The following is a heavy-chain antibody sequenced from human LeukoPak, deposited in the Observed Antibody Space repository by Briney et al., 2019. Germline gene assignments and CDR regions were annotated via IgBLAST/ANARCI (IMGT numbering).Heavy chain of an antibody. CDR3: KKDKSWPPYLDY. J-gene: IGHJ4*02. Sequence: GGSLRLSCAASGFTFSSYGMHWVRQAPGKGLEWVAFIRYDGSNKYYADSVKGRFTISRDNSKNTLYLQMNSLRAEDTAVYYCKKDKSWPPYLDYWGQRTLVTVSS. V-gene: IGHV3-30*02. CDR1: GFTFSSYG. CDR2: IRYDGSNK. D-gene: IGHD6-13*01.